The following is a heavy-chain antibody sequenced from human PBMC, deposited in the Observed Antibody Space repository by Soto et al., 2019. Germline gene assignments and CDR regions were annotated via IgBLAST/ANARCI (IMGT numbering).Heavy chain of an antibody. D-gene: IGHD2-15*01. CDR1: GYTFTNYG. Sequence: QVQLVQSGAEVRKPGASVKVSCTASGYTFTNYGFSWVRQAPGQGLEWMGWISTYNGDTNYAQKVQGRVTMTTETSTSTVDMELRSLRSDDTAVYYCARVRAQLGYCSGPSCLPYYNGMDVWGQGTTVTVSS. V-gene: IGHV1-18*01. J-gene: IGHJ6*02. CDR3: ARVRAQLGYCSGPSCLPYYNGMDV. CDR2: ISTYNGDT.